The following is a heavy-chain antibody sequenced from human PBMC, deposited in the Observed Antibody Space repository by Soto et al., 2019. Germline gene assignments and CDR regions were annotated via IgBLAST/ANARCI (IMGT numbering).Heavy chain of an antibody. Sequence: GDSLKISCKGYGYRFTTYWIAWVRQMPGKGLEWMGIIYPGDSDTRYSPSFQSQVTISADKSISTAYLQWSSLKASDTAMYYCARPYCSGGSCYYYYGMDVWGQGTTVTVSS. CDR1: GYRFTTYW. V-gene: IGHV5-51*01. D-gene: IGHD2-15*01. CDR2: IYPGDSDT. CDR3: ARPYCSGGSCYYYYGMDV. J-gene: IGHJ6*02.